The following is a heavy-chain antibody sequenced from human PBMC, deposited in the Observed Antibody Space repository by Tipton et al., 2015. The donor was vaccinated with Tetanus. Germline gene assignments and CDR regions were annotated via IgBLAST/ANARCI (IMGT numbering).Heavy chain of an antibody. CDR1: GYTFTGYY. V-gene: IGHV1-2*02. D-gene: IGHD3-22*01. Sequence: QLVQSGAEMKKPGASVKVSCKASGYTFTGYYIYWVRQAPGQGLEWMGWIDPSSGATVYAQKFQGRVTMTRATSISTAYMELRSLRSADTAVYYCGGDRGHYIYFGMGVWGPGATVSVS. J-gene: IGHJ6*02. CDR3: GGDRGHYIYFGMGV. CDR2: IDPSSGAT.